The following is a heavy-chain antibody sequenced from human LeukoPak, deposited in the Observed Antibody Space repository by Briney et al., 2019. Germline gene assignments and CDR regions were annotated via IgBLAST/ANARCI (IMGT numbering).Heavy chain of an antibody. CDR1: GGSISSSSYY. V-gene: IGHV4-30-4*08. CDR3: ARDEWGSVDY. J-gene: IGHJ4*02. D-gene: IGHD7-27*01. CDR2: IYYSGST. Sequence: SETLSLTCTVSGGSISSSSYYWGWIRQPPGKGLEWIGYIYYSGSTYYNPSLKSRVTISVDTSKNQFSLKLSSVTAADTAVYYCARDEWGSVDYWGQGTLVTVSS.